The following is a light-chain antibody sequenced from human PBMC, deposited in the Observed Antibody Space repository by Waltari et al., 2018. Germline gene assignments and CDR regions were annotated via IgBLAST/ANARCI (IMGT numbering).Light chain of an antibody. CDR3: QQYNSWPLT. CDR2: AAS. CDR1: QSVGSN. Sequence: EIVMTQSPATLSVSPGDRATLSCRASQSVGSNFAWYQQKPGQAPRLLIYAASTRATGIPARFSGSGSGTEFTITISSLQSEDFAVYYCQQYNSWPLTFGGGTKVEIK. V-gene: IGKV3-15*01. J-gene: IGKJ4*01.